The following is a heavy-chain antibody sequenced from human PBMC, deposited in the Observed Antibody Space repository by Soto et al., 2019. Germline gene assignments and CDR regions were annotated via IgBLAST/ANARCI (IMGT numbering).Heavy chain of an antibody. CDR3: ARRFGGLVVVPADTPLWSGSSGDAFDI. CDR2: IIPIFGTA. V-gene: IGHV1-69*01. D-gene: IGHD2-2*01. J-gene: IGHJ3*02. Sequence: QVQLVQSGAEVKKPGSSVKVSCKASGGTFSSYAISWVRQAPGQGLEWMGGIIPIFGTANYAQKFQGRVTITADESTSTAYMELSSLRSEDTAVYYCARRFGGLVVVPADTPLWSGSSGDAFDIWGQGTMVTVSS. CDR1: GGTFSSYA.